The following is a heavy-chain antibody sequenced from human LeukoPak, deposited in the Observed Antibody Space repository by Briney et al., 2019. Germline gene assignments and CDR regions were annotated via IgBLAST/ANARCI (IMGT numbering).Heavy chain of an antibody. J-gene: IGHJ4*02. CDR2: IYYSGST. V-gene: IGHV4-39*01. D-gene: IGHD5-24*01. Sequence: SETLSLTCTVSGGSISSSSYYWGWLRQPPGKGLEWIGSIYYSGSTYYNPSLKSRVTISVDTSKNQFSLKLSSVTAADTAVYYCARHYFPHIRRDGYNDYWGQGTLVTVSS. CDR1: GGSISSSSYY. CDR3: ARHYFPHIRRDGYNDY.